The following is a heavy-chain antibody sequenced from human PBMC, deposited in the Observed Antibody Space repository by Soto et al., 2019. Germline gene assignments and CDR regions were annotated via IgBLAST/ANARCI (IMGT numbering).Heavy chain of an antibody. CDR2: ISYDGSNK. J-gene: IGHJ4*02. CDR3: AVIAAAGPFYH. V-gene: IGHV3-30*03. CDR1: GFTFSNYG. D-gene: IGHD6-13*01. Sequence: QVQLVESGGGVVQPGRSLRLSCAASGFTFSNYGMHWVRQAPGKGLEWVAVISYDGSNKYYADSVKGRFTISRDNSKNTLYVEVNSLRAEDTAVYYCAVIAAAGPFYHWGQGTLVTVST.